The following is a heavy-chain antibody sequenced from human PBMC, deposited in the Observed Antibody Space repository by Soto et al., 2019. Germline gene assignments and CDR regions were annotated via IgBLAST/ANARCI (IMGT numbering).Heavy chain of an antibody. Sequence: SETLSLTSAVYGGSFSGYYWSWIRQPPGKGLEWIGEINHSGSTNYNPSLKSRVTISVDTSKNQFSLKLSSVTAADTAVYYCAGVVPAAIGYYYYGMDVWGQGTTVTVSS. J-gene: IGHJ6*02. CDR3: AGVVPAAIGYYYYGMDV. D-gene: IGHD2-2*01. CDR2: INHSGST. V-gene: IGHV4-34*01. CDR1: GGSFSGYY.